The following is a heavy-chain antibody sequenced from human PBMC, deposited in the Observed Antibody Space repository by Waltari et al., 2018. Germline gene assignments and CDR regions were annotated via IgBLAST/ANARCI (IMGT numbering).Heavy chain of an antibody. Sequence: EVQLVQSGAEVKKPGESLKISCKGSGYSFTSYWIGWVRQMPGKGLEWMGLIYPGDSDPRYSPSFQGQVTISADKPISTAYLQWSSLKASDTAMYYCARQSTMVQAPPKPFDYWGQGTLVTVSS. V-gene: IGHV5-51*01. D-gene: IGHD3-10*01. CDR2: IYPGDSDP. CDR3: ARQSTMVQAPPKPFDY. CDR1: GYSFTSYW. J-gene: IGHJ4*02.